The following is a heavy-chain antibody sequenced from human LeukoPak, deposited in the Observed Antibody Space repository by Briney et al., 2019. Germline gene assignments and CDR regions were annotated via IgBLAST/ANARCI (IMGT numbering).Heavy chain of an antibody. Sequence: GASVKVSCKASGYTFTGYYMHWVRQAPGQGLEWMGWINPNSGGTNYAQKFQGRVTMTRDTSISTAYMELSRLRSDDTAVYYCARTGYCSSTSCYHYYGMDVWGQGTTVTVSS. V-gene: IGHV1-2*02. CDR3: ARTGYCSSTSCYHYYGMDV. CDR2: INPNSGGT. CDR1: GYTFTGYY. D-gene: IGHD2-2*01. J-gene: IGHJ6*02.